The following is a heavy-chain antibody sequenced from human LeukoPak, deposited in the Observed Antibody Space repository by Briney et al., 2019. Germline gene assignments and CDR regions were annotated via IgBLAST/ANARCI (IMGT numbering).Heavy chain of an antibody. CDR2: IIPIFGTA. CDR3: ARGGIQLWLANPSTKDNWFDP. V-gene: IGHV1-69*05. Sequence: SVKVSCKASGGTFSSYAISWVRQAPGQGLEWMGRIIPIFGTANYAQKFRGRVTITTDESTSTAYMELSSLRSEDTAVYYCARGGIQLWLANPSTKDNWFDPWGQGTLVTVSS. D-gene: IGHD5-18*01. CDR1: GGTFSSYA. J-gene: IGHJ5*02.